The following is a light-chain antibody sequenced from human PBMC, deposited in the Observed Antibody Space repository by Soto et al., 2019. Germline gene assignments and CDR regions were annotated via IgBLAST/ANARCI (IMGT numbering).Light chain of an antibody. CDR3: QQYATSPIT. J-gene: IGKJ5*01. Sequence: ENVLTQSPGTLSLSPGERATLSCRASQSVGRNYLAWFQQKSGQAPRLVIYGASSRAAGIPDRLSGSGSGTDFTLTISRLEPEDFAVYYCQQYATSPITCGQGTRREIK. CDR2: GAS. V-gene: IGKV3-20*01. CDR1: QSVGRNY.